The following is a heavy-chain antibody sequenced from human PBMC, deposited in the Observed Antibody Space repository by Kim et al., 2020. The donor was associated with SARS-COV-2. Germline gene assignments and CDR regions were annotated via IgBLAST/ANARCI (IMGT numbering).Heavy chain of an antibody. CDR1: GFTFSSYA. CDR2: ISGSGGST. V-gene: IGHV3-23*01. D-gene: IGHD6-13*01. Sequence: GGSLRLSCAASGFTFSSYAMSWVRQAPGKGLEWVSAISGSGGSTYYADSVKGRFTISRDNSKNTLYLQMNSLRAEDTAVYYCAKDIIGKQQLVRRPSKSYYFDYWGQGTLVTVSS. CDR3: AKDIIGKQQLVRRPSKSYYFDY. J-gene: IGHJ4*02.